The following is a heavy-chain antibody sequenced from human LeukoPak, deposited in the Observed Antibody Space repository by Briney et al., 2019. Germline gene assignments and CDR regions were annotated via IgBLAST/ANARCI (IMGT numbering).Heavy chain of an antibody. CDR1: GFTFSSYA. CDR2: ISYDGSNK. J-gene: IGHJ4*02. CDR3: ARPYYVWGSYRYKGTEYYFDY. Sequence: GRSLRLSCAASGFTFSSYAMHWVRRAPGKGLEWVAVISYDGSNKYYADSVKGRFTISRDNSKNTLYLQMNSLRAEDTAVYYCARPYYVWGSYRYKGTEYYFDYWGQGTLVTVSS. V-gene: IGHV3-30-3*01. D-gene: IGHD3-16*02.